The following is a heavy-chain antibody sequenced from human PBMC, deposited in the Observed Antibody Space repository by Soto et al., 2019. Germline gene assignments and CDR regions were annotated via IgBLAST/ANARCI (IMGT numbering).Heavy chain of an antibody. V-gene: IGHV1-69*12. CDR3: ASHGRQLVDYYYGMDV. CDR1: GGTFSSYA. Sequence: QVQLVQSGAEVKKPGSSVKVSCKASGGTFSSYAISWVRQAPGQGLEWMGGIIPIFGTANYAQKFQGRVTITAYESTSXAHRELRSLRSEDTAVYYCASHGRQLVDYYYGMDVWGQGTTVTVSS. CDR2: IIPIFGTA. J-gene: IGHJ6*02. D-gene: IGHD6-6*01.